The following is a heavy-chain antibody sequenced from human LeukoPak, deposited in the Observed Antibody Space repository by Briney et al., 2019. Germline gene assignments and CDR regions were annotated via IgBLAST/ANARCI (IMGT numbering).Heavy chain of an antibody. CDR3: VNYYDSSDYQQPNHFDY. Sequence: SETLSLTCAVSGGSISSSSYYWGWIRQPPGKGLDWIGSIYYSGSTYYNPSLKSRFTISVDTSKNQFSLKLSSVTAADTAVYYCVNYYDSSDYQQPNHFDYWGQGTLVTVSS. V-gene: IGHV4-39*01. CDR1: GGSISSSSYY. CDR2: IYYSGST. D-gene: IGHD3-22*01. J-gene: IGHJ4*02.